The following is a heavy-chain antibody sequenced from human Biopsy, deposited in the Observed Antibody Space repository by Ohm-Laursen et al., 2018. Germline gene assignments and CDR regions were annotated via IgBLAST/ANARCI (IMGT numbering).Heavy chain of an antibody. CDR2: ISYDGSEK. V-gene: IGHV3-30*18. CDR3: VKLHLGDYSFDQ. Sequence: SLRLSCTASGFNFGNYDMHWVRQSPGKGLEWVAVISYDGSEKYNVGIVKGRFTISRDNSKNTLYLEMDRLRVEDTAVYYCVKLHLGDYSFDQRGQGTLVTVSS. D-gene: IGHD4-17*01. CDR1: GFNFGNYD. J-gene: IGHJ4*02.